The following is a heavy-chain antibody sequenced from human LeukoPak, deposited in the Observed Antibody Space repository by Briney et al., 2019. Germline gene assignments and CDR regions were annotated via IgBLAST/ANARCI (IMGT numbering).Heavy chain of an antibody. V-gene: IGHV4-34*01. CDR2: INHGGST. Sequence: SETLSLTCAVYGGSFSGYYWSWIRQPPGKGLEWIGEINHGGSTNYNPSLKSRVTISVDTSKNQFSLKLSSVTAADTAVYYCARLGYSRTFDYWGQGTLVTVSS. D-gene: IGHD6-13*01. CDR3: ARLGYSRTFDY. J-gene: IGHJ4*02. CDR1: GGSFSGYY.